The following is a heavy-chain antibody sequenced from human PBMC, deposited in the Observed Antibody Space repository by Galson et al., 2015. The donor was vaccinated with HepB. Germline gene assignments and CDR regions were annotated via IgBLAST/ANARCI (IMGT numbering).Heavy chain of an antibody. CDR1: GFTFNNYA. V-gene: IGHV3-23*01. J-gene: IGHJ4*02. CDR2: INDSGGRT. CDR3: VRSKEKFCDSRFDY. Sequence: SLRLSCAGSGFTFNNYATSWVRQAPGKGLEWVSGINDSGGRTFYADSVKGRFTISRDRSNTLYLQMNSLRAEDTAVYYCVRSKEKFCDSRFDYWGQGTLVTVSS. D-gene: IGHD1-26*01.